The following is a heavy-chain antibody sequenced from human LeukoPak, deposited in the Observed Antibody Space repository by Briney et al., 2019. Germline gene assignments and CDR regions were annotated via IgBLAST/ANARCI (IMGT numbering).Heavy chain of an antibody. CDR3: AKEGYIAAAGTTFDY. CDR1: GFTFTKYW. V-gene: IGHV3-7*01. CDR2: IKQDGSDK. J-gene: IGHJ4*02. D-gene: IGHD6-13*01. Sequence: GDSLRLSCAASGFTFTKYWMTWVRQAPGKGLEWVGNIKQDGSDKNYMDSVKGRFTISRDNTKNSVYLQMSSLRAEDTAVYYCAKEGYIAAAGTTFDYWGQGTLVTVSS.